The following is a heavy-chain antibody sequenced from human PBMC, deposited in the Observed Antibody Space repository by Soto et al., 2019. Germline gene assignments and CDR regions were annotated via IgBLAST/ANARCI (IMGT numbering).Heavy chain of an antibody. J-gene: IGHJ4*02. Sequence: EVQLVESGGGLVQPGGSLRLSCAASGFTFSSYWMSWVRQAPGKGLEWVTNIKQDGSEKYYVDSVKGRFTISRDNAKNSLYLQMNSLRAEDTAVYYCARDVFPKSLDYWGQGTLVTVSS. D-gene: IGHD3-10*02. CDR2: IKQDGSEK. V-gene: IGHV3-7*05. CDR1: GFTFSSYW. CDR3: ARDVFPKSLDY.